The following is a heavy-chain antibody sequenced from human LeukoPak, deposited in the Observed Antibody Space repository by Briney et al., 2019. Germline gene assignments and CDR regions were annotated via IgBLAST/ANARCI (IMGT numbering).Heavy chain of an antibody. J-gene: IGHJ4*02. CDR2: MYYRGSS. CDR3: ARGPTYSSGAYFDY. D-gene: IGHD6-19*01. V-gene: IGHV4-59*12. Sequence: SETLSLACRVSGVSISSDYWRWIRQPPGKGLEWIGYMYYRGSSNYNPSLKSRVSMSVDTSKNQFSLNLNSVIAADAALYYCARGPTYSSGAYFDYWGQGILVTVSS. CDR1: GVSISSDY.